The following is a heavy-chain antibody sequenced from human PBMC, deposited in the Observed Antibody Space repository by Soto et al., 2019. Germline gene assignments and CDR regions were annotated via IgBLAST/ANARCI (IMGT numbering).Heavy chain of an antibody. Sequence: GGSLRLSCEASGFTFSGYWMSWVRQAPGKGLEWVADIKHDGSVQYYVDSVKGRLTIPRDNAKKQLYLQMNGLRAEDTALYYCARAPYSNAWYRLDLWGQGTLVTVSS. D-gene: IGHD4-4*01. J-gene: IGHJ5*02. CDR3: ARAPYSNAWYRLDL. V-gene: IGHV3-7*03. CDR1: GFTFSGYW. CDR2: IKHDGSVQ.